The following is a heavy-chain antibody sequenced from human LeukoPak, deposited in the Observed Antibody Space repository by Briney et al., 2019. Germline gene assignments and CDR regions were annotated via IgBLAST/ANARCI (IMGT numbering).Heavy chain of an antibody. CDR3: ARVYYYDSSGYPIRPFDY. J-gene: IGHJ4*02. CDR2: ISAYNGNT. CDR1: GYTFTSYG. Sequence: ASVKVSCKASGYTFTSYGISWVRQAPGQGLEWMGWISAYNGNTNYAQKLQGRVTMTTDTSTSTAYMELRSLRSDDTAVYYCARVYYYDSSGYPIRPFDYWGQGTLVTVSS. D-gene: IGHD3-22*01. V-gene: IGHV1-18*01.